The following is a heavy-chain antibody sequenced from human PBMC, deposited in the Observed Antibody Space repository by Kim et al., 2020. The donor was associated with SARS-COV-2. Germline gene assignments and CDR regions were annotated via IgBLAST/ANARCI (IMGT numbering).Heavy chain of an antibody. J-gene: IGHJ4*01. CDR2: INHSGST. V-gene: IGHV4-34*01. Sequence: SETLSLTCAVYGGSFSGYYWSWIRQPPGKGLEWIGEINHSGSTNYNPSLKSRVTISVDTSKNQFSLKLSSVTAADTAVYYCARAFPYSSSSKTGGFDYWG. D-gene: IGHD6-13*01. CDR3: ARAFPYSSSSKTGGFDY. CDR1: GGSFSGYY.